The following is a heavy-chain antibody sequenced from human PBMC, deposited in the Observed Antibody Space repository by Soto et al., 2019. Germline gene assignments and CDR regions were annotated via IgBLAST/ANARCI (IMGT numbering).Heavy chain of an antibody. CDR3: ASHYDSSGYYYRGLDY. D-gene: IGHD3-22*01. J-gene: IGHJ4*02. Sequence: QVQLVQSGAEVKKPGSSVKVSCKASGGTFSSYAISWVRQAPGQGLEWMGGIIPIFGTADYAQKFQGRVRITADESTSTGKMELSSLRSEDTAVYYCASHYDSSGYYYRGLDYWGQGTLVTVSS. CDR1: GGTFSSYA. V-gene: IGHV1-69*12. CDR2: IIPIFGTA.